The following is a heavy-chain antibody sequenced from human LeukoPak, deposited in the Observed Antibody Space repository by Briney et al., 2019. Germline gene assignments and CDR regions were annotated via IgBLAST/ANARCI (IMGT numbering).Heavy chain of an antibody. CDR3: ATSQYSSSQMDYFDY. CDR2: ISSSGSTI. D-gene: IGHD6-6*01. Sequence: PGGSLRLSCAASGFTFSDYYMSWIRQAPGKGLEWVSYISSSGSTIYYADSVKGRFTISRDNAKNSLYLQMNSLRAEDTAVYYCATSQYSSSQMDYFDYWGQGTLVTVSS. V-gene: IGHV3-11*04. J-gene: IGHJ4*02. CDR1: GFTFSDYY.